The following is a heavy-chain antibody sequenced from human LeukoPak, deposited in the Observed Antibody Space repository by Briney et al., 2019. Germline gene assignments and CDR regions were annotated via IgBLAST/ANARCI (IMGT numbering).Heavy chain of an antibody. D-gene: IGHD2-21*02. CDR3: AKEGAYCGADCYSDYYFDL. CDR2: ISGSGGST. CDR1: GFTFSSYA. Sequence: GGSLRLSCAASGFTFSSYAMSWVRQAPGKGLEWVSVISGSGGSTYYTDSVKGRFAISRDKSKSTLYLQMISLRAEDTAVYYCAKEGAYCGADCYSDYYFDLWGRGTLVTVSS. V-gene: IGHV3-23*01. J-gene: IGHJ2*01.